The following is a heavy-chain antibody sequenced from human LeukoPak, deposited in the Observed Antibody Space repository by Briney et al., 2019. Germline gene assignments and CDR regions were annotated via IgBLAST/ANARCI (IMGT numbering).Heavy chain of an antibody. D-gene: IGHD3-22*01. V-gene: IGHV4-38-2*02. J-gene: IGHJ4*02. CDR2: IYHSGST. CDR1: GYSISSGYY. Sequence: PSETLSLTCTVSGYSISSGYYWGWIRQPPGKGLEWIGSIYHSGSTYYNPSLKSRVTISVDTSKNQFSLKLSSVTAADTAVYYCARDPDYYDSSGYSENDYWGQGTLVTVSS. CDR3: ARDPDYYDSSGYSENDY.